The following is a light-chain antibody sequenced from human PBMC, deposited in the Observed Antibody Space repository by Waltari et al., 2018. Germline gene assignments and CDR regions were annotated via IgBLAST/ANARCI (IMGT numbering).Light chain of an antibody. CDR3: CSYAGSSTSVV. J-gene: IGLJ2*01. CDR2: DVS. CDR1: SSDVGGYNY. Sequence: QSALTQPASVSGSPGQSITISCTGTSSDVGGYNYVSWYQQHPGKAPKLLIYDVSKPPSGVSNRFSGSKSGNTASLTISGLQAEDEADYYCCSYAGSSTSVVVGGGTKLTVL. V-gene: IGLV2-23*02.